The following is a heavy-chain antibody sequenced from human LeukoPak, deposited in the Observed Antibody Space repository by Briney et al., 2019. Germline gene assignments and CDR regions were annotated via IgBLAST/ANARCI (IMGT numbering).Heavy chain of an antibody. D-gene: IGHD6-13*01. J-gene: IGHJ4*02. CDR1: GFSFSNYA. Sequence: PGGSLRLSCAASGFSFSNYAMHWVRQAPGKGLEYVSVISSNGDTTYYANSVKGRFTISRDKSKNTLYLQMGSLRAEDMAVYYCARAAAGVFYYFDYWGQGTLVTVSS. CDR3: ARAAAGVFYYFDY. CDR2: ISSNGDTT. V-gene: IGHV3-64*01.